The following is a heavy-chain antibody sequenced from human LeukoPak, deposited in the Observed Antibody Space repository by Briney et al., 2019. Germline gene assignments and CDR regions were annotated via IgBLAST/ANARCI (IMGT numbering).Heavy chain of an antibody. J-gene: IGHJ4*02. CDR2: ISYDGSDK. D-gene: IGHD3-3*01. CDR3: AKDYWANYDFWSGLDY. CDR1: GFTFSSYS. V-gene: IGHV3-30*18. Sequence: PGGSLGLSCAASGFTFSSYSMNWVRQAPGKGLEWVAVISYDGSDKYYADSVKGRFTISRDNSKNTLYLQMNSLRAEDTAVYYCAKDYWANYDFWSGLDYWGQGTLVTVSS.